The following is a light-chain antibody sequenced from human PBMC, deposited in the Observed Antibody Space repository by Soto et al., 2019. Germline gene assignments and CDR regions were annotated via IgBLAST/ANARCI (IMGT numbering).Light chain of an antibody. CDR3: QQYGSSSTWT. CDR2: GAS. V-gene: IGKV3-20*01. CDR1: QSVSSSY. Sequence: EIVLTQSPGTLSLSPGERATLSCRASQSVSSSYLAWYQQKPGQAPRLLIYGASSRATGIPDRFSGSGSGKDFALTISRREPEDFGVYYCQQYGSSSTWTFGQGTKVEIK. J-gene: IGKJ1*01.